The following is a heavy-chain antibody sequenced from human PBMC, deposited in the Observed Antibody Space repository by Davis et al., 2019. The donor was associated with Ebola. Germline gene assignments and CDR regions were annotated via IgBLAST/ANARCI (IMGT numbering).Heavy chain of an antibody. CDR1: GYTFTSYG. CDR3: ARSPYDSAYYYYGMDV. D-gene: IGHD3-22*01. CDR2: INPNSGGT. V-gene: IGHV1-2*04. J-gene: IGHJ6*02. Sequence: ASVKVSCKASGYTFTSYGISWVRQAPGQGLEWMGWINPNSGGTNYAQKFQGWVTMTRDTSISTAYMELSRLRSDDTAVYYCARSPYDSAYYYYGMDVWGQGTTVTVSS.